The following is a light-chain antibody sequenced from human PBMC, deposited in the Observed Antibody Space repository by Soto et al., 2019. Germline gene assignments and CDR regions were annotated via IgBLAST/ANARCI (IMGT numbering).Light chain of an antibody. CDR3: AVWDDSLNAWV. Sequence: QSALAQPPSASGSPGQSVTITCTGTNSDVGTYNYVSWYQQHPGKAPKLMIFEVSNRPSGVPDRFSASKSGTSAFLAISGLQSEDEADYDCAVWDDSLNAWVFGGGTKLTVL. J-gene: IGLJ3*02. V-gene: IGLV2-8*01. CDR2: EVS. CDR1: NSDVGTYNY.